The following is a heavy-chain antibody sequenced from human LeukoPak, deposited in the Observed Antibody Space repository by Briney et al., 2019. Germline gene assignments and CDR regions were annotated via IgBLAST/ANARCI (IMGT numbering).Heavy chain of an antibody. CDR1: GYTFTGYY. Sequence: ASVKVSCKASGYTFTGYYMHWVRQAPGQGLEWMGWINPNSGGTNYAQKFQGRVTMTRDTSISTAYMELSRLRSDDTAVYYCAKRALSGSYYAAFDIWGQGTMVTVSS. CDR3: AKRALSGSYYAAFDI. CDR2: INPNSGGT. D-gene: IGHD1-26*01. J-gene: IGHJ3*02. V-gene: IGHV1-2*02.